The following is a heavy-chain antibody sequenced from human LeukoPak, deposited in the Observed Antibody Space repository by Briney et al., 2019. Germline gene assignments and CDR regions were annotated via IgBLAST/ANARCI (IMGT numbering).Heavy chain of an antibody. D-gene: IGHD6-25*01. CDR3: ARDHSSGAAPLDAFDI. J-gene: IGHJ3*02. CDR2: ISGSGNTT. Sequence: PGGSLRLSCAASGFTFSSYAMSWVRQAPGKGLEWVSAISGSGNTTYFGDSVTGRFTISRDNSKNTLYLQMNSLRAEDTAVYYCARDHSSGAAPLDAFDIWGQGTMVTVSS. V-gene: IGHV3-23*01. CDR1: GFTFSSYA.